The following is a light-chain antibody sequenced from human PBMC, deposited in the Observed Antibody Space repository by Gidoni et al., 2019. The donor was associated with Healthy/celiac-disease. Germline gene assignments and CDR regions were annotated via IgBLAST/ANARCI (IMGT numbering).Light chain of an antibody. CDR2: KDS. CDR3: YSAADNKGV. Sequence: SYELTQPSSVSVSPGQTARITCSGDVLEKKKYARWFQQKPGQAPVLVIYKDSERPSGIPERFSGSSSGTTVTVTISGAQVEDEADYYCYSAADNKGVFGGGTKLTVL. CDR1: VLEKKKY. J-gene: IGLJ2*01. V-gene: IGLV3-27*01.